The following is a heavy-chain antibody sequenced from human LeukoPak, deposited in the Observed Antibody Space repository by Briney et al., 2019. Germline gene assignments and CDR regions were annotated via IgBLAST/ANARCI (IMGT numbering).Heavy chain of an antibody. V-gene: IGHV3-23*01. CDR3: VKRSDYGDSGNYFDY. CDR2: VSGRDENT. J-gene: IGHJ4*02. D-gene: IGHD4-17*01. CDR1: GFTFSNYG. Sequence: GGSLRLSCAASGFTFSNYGMSWVRQAPGKGLEWVSLVSGRDENTYYADSVEGRFTISRDNSENTVYLQMNSLRAEDSAVYYCVKRSDYGDSGNYFDYWGQGTPVTVSS.